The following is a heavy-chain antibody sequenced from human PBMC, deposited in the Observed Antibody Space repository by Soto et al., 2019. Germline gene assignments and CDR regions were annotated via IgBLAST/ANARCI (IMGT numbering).Heavy chain of an antibody. CDR1: GFTFSSYA. CDR3: AKSFRAYCGGDCYSYDAFDI. V-gene: IGHV3-23*01. J-gene: IGHJ3*02. Sequence: PGGSLRLSCAASGFTFSSYAMSWVRQAPGKGLEWVSAISGSGGSTYYADSVKGRFTISRDNSKNTLYLQMNSLRAEDTAVYYCAKSFRAYCGGDCYSYDAFDIWGQGTMVT. CDR2: ISGSGGST. D-gene: IGHD2-21*02.